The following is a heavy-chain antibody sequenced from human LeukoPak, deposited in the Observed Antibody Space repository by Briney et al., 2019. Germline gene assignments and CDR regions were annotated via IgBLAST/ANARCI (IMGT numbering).Heavy chain of an antibody. D-gene: IGHD3-10*01. V-gene: IGHV3-53*01. J-gene: IGHJ4*02. Sequence: PGGSLRLSCAASGFTVSSNYMSWVRQAPGKGLEWVSVIYSGGSTYYADSVKGRFTISRDNSKNTLCLQMNSLRAEDTAVYYCARGDPFGSGPSPAYFDYWGQGTLVTVSS. CDR3: ARGDPFGSGPSPAYFDY. CDR2: IYSGGST. CDR1: GFTVSSNY.